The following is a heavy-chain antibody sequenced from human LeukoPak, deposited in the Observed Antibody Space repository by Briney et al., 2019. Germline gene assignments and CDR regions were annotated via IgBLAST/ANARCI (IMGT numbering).Heavy chain of an antibody. CDR1: GFSFSSYW. V-gene: IGHV3-21*01. D-gene: IGHD6-25*01. CDR2: ISSSSEYT. CDR3: ARGIVSGIDWFDP. Sequence: PGGSLRLSCAASGFSFSSYWMNWVRQAPGKGLEWVSFISSSSEYTYYADSVKGRITISRDNAKNSLYLQMNSLRAEDTAVYYCARGIVSGIDWFDPWGQGTLVTVSS. J-gene: IGHJ5*02.